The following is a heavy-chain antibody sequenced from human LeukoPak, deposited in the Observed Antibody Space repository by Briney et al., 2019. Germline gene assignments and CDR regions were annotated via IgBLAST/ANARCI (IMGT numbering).Heavy chain of an antibody. Sequence: ASVEVSFKASEYTFTRYYMHWGRQAPGQRAEWMGWINPNSGGTNYAQKFQGRVTMTRDTSISTAYMELSRLKSDDTAVYYCARVRPYSSGWNFDYWGQGTLLTVSS. J-gene: IGHJ4*02. D-gene: IGHD6-19*01. CDR3: ARVRPYSSGWNFDY. CDR1: EYTFTRYY. V-gene: IGHV1-2*02. CDR2: INPNSGGT.